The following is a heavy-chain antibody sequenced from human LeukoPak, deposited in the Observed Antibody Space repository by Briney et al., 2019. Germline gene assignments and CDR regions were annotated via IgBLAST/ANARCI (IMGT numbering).Heavy chain of an antibody. Sequence: GGSLRLSCAASGFTFSSYWMHWVRQAPGKGLVWVSRINSDGSSTSYADPVKGRFTISRDNAKNTLYLQMNSLRAEDTAVYYCARPLSSSWYGRDYFDYWGQGTLVTVSS. CDR1: GFTFSSYW. D-gene: IGHD6-13*01. V-gene: IGHV3-74*01. CDR3: ARPLSSSWYGRDYFDY. J-gene: IGHJ4*02. CDR2: INSDGSST.